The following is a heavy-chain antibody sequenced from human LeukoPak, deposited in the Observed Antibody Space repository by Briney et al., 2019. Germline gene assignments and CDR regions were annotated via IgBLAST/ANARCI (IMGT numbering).Heavy chain of an antibody. J-gene: IGHJ4*02. Sequence: GASVKVSCKASGYTFTSYAISWVRQAPGQGLEWMGWISAYNGNTNYAQKLQGRVTMTTDTSTSTAYMELRSLRSDDTAVYYCARELSIAVAGTGVFDYWGQGTLVTVSS. D-gene: IGHD6-19*01. CDR3: ARELSIAVAGTGVFDY. CDR2: ISAYNGNT. V-gene: IGHV1-18*01. CDR1: GYTFTSYA.